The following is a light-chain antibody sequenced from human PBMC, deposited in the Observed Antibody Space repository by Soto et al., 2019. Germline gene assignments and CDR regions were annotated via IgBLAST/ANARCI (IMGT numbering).Light chain of an antibody. CDR3: TSYTSSGPWV. V-gene: IGLV2-14*01. CDR2: EIN. CDR1: SGDVGGYNY. J-gene: IGLJ3*02. Sequence: QSALTQPASVSGSPGQSITISCTGTSGDVGGYNYVSWYQLDPGKAPKLIIYEINNRPAGVSKRFSGSKSGNTASLTISVLQAEDEADYYCTSYTSSGPWVFGGGVKLTVL.